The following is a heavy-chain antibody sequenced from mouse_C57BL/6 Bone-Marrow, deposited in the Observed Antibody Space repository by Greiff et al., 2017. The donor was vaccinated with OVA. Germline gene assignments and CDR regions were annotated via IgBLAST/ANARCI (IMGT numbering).Heavy chain of an antibody. Sequence: VQLQQSGPELVKPGASVKMSCKASGYTFTDYNMHWVKQSHGKSLEWIGYINPNNGGTSYNQKFKGKATLTVNKSSSTAYMELRSLTSEDSAVYYCAKSGGYVAWFAYWGQGTLVTVSA. CDR3: AKSGGYVAWFAY. D-gene: IGHD2-2*01. CDR2: INPNNGGT. J-gene: IGHJ3*01. V-gene: IGHV1-22*01. CDR1: GYTFTDYN.